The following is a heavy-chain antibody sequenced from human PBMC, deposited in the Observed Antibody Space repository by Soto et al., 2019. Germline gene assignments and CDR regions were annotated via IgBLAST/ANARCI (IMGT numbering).Heavy chain of an antibody. Sequence: ASVKVSCKASGGTFSSYAISWVRQAPGQGLEWMGGIIPIFGTANYAQKFQGRVTITADESTSTAYMELSSLRSEDTAVYYCARDHYYYYGMDVWGQGTTVSV. J-gene: IGHJ6*02. CDR2: IIPIFGTA. V-gene: IGHV1-69*13. CDR3: ARDHYYYYGMDV. CDR1: GGTFSSYA.